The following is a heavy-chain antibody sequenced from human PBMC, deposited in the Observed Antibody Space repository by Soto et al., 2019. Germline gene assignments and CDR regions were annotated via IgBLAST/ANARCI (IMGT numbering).Heavy chain of an antibody. J-gene: IGHJ6*02. V-gene: IGHV1-69*13. CDR3: VRVIGPLGYYFALDV. CDR1: GGIFSDYA. D-gene: IGHD7-27*01. Sequence: SVKVSCKASGGIFSDYAITWVRQAPGQGLEWMGGTVPFFGTSKYSQKFEGRVTITADGSTSTAYMEVSGLRSEDTAVYYCVRVIGPLGYYFALDVWGQGTTVTVSS. CDR2: TVPFFGTS.